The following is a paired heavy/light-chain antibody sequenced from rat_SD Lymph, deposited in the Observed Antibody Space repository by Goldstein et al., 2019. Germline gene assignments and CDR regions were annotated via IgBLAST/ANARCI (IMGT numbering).Heavy chain of an antibody. J-gene: IGHJ2*01. CDR1: GFTFTDFY. CDR2: IRNKANGYTT. V-gene: IGHV7-7*01. CDR3: AREEGLPGFHFDY. D-gene: IGHD1-4*01. Sequence: EVKLLESGGGLVQPGGSMRLSCAASGFTFTDFYMNWIRQPAGKAPEWLGFIRNKANGYTTEYNPSVKGRFTISRDNTQNMLYLQMNTLRAEDTATYYCAREEGLPGFHFDYWGQGVMVTVSS.
Light chain of an antibody. J-gene: IGKJ2-3*01. CDR1: ESVSTL. CDR2: LAS. V-gene: IGKV3S9*01. Sequence: DTVLTQSPALAVSPGERVTISCRASESVSTLMHWYQQKPGQQPKLLIYLASHLESGVPARFSGSGSGTDFTLTIDPVEADDTATYYCQQSWNDPYTFGAGTKLELK. CDR3: QQSWNDPYT.